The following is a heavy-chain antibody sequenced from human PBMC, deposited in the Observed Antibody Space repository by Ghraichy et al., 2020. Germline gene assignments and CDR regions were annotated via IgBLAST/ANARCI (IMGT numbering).Heavy chain of an antibody. Sequence: SQTLSLTCAVYGGSFSGYYWSWIRQPPGKGLEWIGEINHSGSTNYNPSLKSRVTISVDTSKNQFSLKLSSVTAADTAVYYCARGLPYYVLGRGAFDIWGQGTMVTVSS. CDR1: GGSFSGYY. J-gene: IGHJ3*02. D-gene: IGHD3-10*02. V-gene: IGHV4-34*01. CDR3: ARGLPYYVLGRGAFDI. CDR2: INHSGST.